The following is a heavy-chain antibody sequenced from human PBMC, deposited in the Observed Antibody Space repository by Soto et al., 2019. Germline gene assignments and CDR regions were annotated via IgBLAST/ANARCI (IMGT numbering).Heavy chain of an antibody. V-gene: IGHV3-30*18. D-gene: IGHD4-4*01. J-gene: IGHJ4*02. Sequence: QVQLVESGGGVVQPGRSLRLSCAASGFTFSSYGMHWVRQAPGKGLEWVAVISYDGSNKYYADSVKGRFTISRDNSKNTLYLQMNSLRAEDTAVYYCAKEGYSPHFDYWGQGTLVTVSS. CDR1: GFTFSSYG. CDR2: ISYDGSNK. CDR3: AKEGYSPHFDY.